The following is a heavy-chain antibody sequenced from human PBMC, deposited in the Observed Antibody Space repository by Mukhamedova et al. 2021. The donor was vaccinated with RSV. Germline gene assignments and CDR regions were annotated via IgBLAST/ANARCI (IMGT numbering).Heavy chain of an antibody. J-gene: IGHJ4*02. D-gene: IGHD2-15*01. Sequence: EYMGIIRHGGTATLYAQNFRDRVTVTRDTSTTTVYMELSSLTTDDTAVYFCARELPDSYYFDHWGQGSLVTVSS. CDR3: ARELPDSYYFDH. CDR2: IRHGGTAT. V-gene: IGHV1-46*01.